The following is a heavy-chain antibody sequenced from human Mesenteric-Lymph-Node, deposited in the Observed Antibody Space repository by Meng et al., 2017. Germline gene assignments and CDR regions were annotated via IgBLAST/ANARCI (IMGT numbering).Heavy chain of an antibody. CDR3: ARDSIGKTYYDFWSGYYTTAFLDY. D-gene: IGHD3-3*01. V-gene: IGHV3-30*03. CDR1: GFTFNNYG. Sequence: GESLKISCAASGFTFNNYGMHWVRQAPGKGLEWVAVTSYDGNNKYYADVVKGRFTISRDNSKNTLYLQMNSLRAEDTAVYYCARDSIGKTYYDFWSGYYTTAFLDYWGQGTLVTVSS. J-gene: IGHJ4*02. CDR2: TSYDGNNK.